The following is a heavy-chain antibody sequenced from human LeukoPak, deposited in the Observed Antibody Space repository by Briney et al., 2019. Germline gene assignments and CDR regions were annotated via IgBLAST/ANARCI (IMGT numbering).Heavy chain of an antibody. CDR1: GFTFSSYA. Sequence: QSGGSLRLSCAASGFTFSSYAMSWVRQAPGKGLEWVSAISGSGGSTYYADSVKGRFTISRDNSKNTLYLQMNSLRAEDTAVYYCAKGLLWELLVPFGYWGQGTLVTVSS. CDR3: AKGLLWELLVPFGY. J-gene: IGHJ4*02. D-gene: IGHD1-26*01. CDR2: ISGSGGST. V-gene: IGHV3-23*01.